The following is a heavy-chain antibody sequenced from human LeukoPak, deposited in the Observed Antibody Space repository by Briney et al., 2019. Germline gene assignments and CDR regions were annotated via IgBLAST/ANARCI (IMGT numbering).Heavy chain of an antibody. J-gene: IGHJ4*02. D-gene: IGHD6-13*01. V-gene: IGHV4-59*01. CDR3: ARGVYIAAAQYGY. Sequence: NPSETLSLTCTVSGGSISSYYWSWIRQPPGKGLEWIGYIYYSGTTNYNPSPKSRVTISVDTSKNQFSLKLSSVTAADTAVYYCARGVYIAAAQYGYWGQGTLVTVSS. CDR1: GGSISSYY. CDR2: IYYSGTT.